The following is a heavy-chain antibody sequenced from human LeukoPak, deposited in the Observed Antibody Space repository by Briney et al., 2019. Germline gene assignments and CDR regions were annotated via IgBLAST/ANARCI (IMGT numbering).Heavy chain of an antibody. V-gene: IGHV3-23*01. J-gene: IGHJ4*02. Sequence: QPGGSLRLSCAASGFTFSDYAMNWVRQAPGKGLEWVSVISGSGGSTYYADSVKGRFTISRDNSKNTLYLQMNSLRAEDTALYYCAKDASGSYSPDYWGQGTLVTVSS. CDR3: AKDASGSYSPDY. D-gene: IGHD1-26*01. CDR1: GFTFSDYA. CDR2: ISGSGGST.